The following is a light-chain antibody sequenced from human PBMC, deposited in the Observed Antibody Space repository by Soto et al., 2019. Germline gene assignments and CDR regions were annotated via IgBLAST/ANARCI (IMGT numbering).Light chain of an antibody. J-gene: IGKJ2*01. Sequence: EIVMTQSPATLSVSPGERATLSCRASQSVTTNLACYQQKPGQAPRLLIYYASSRATGIPARFSASGSGTEFTLTISSLQSEDSAVYYCQQYSHWLTTFGQGTKLEIK. CDR1: QSVTTN. CDR3: QQYSHWLTT. V-gene: IGKV3-15*01. CDR2: YAS.